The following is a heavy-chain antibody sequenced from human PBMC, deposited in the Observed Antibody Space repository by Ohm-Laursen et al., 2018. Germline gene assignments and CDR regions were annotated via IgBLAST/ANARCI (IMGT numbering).Heavy chain of an antibody. CDR3: AKGRDYGGYHFFYYHGMDV. CDR1: GFTFSSYA. D-gene: IGHD4-23*01. J-gene: IGHJ6*02. V-gene: IGHV3-23*01. Sequence: GSLRLSCAASGFTFSSYAMNWVRQAPGKGLEWVSGICGSGLCTYYADPVKGRFTISRDNSKNMVFLQMNSLRDEDTALYYCAKGRDYGGYHFFYYHGMDVWGQGTTVSVSS. CDR2: ICGSGLCT.